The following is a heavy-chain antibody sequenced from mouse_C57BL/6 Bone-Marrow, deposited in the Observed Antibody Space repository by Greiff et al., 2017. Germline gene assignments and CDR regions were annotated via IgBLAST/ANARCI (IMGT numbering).Heavy chain of an antibody. Sequence: VQLQQPGAELVKPGASVKLSCKASGYTFTSYWITWVKQRPGQGLEWIGDIYPGSGSTNYNEKFKSKATLTVDTSSSTAYLQLSSLTSEDSAVYYGARSLCDVSFDYWGQGTTLTVSS. CDR1: GYTFTSYW. CDR3: ARSLCDVSFDY. CDR2: IYPGSGST. J-gene: IGHJ2*01. V-gene: IGHV1-55*01.